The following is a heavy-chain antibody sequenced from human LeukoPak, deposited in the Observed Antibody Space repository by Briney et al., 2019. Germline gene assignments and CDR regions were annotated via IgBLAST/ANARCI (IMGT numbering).Heavy chain of an antibody. CDR1: GFTFSSYA. Sequence: PGRPLRLSCAASGFTFSSYAMHWVRQAPGKGLEWVAVISYDGSNKYYADSVKGRFTISRDNSKSTLYLQMNSLRAEDTAVYYCARVSGRLSRHYFDYWGQGTLVTVSS. CDR3: ARVSGRLSRHYFDY. J-gene: IGHJ4*02. V-gene: IGHV3-30*04. CDR2: ISYDGSNK. D-gene: IGHD3-10*01.